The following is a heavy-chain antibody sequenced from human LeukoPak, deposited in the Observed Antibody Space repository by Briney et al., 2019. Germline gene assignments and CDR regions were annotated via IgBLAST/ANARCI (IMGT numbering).Heavy chain of an antibody. CDR1: GYSFPNYW. D-gene: IGHD2-2*02. Sequence: GESLKISCKGSGYSFPNYWIGWVRQMPGKGLEWMGIIYPGDSHTRYSPSFPDQVTISVDKSISTAYLQWSSLKASDTAMYYCARGPYAYTSSATLGSYNWFDPWGQGSLVTVSS. J-gene: IGHJ5*02. V-gene: IGHV5-51*01. CDR3: ARGPYAYTSSATLGSYNWFDP. CDR2: IYPGDSHT.